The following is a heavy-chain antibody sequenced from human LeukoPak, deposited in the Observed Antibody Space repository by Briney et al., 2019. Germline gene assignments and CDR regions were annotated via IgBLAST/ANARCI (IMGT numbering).Heavy chain of an antibody. CDR1: GFTLSGSA. CDR2: LRTEANSFAT. Sequence: PGESLRLSCAASGFTLSGSAMHWVRQASGKGLEWVGRLRTEANSFATAYAASVEGRFTISRDDSQNTAYLQMNSLKTEDTAVYYCTRHGRGSLNVFDVWGQGTMVTVSS. CDR3: TRHGRGSLNVFDV. D-gene: IGHD1-26*01. V-gene: IGHV3-73*01. J-gene: IGHJ3*01.